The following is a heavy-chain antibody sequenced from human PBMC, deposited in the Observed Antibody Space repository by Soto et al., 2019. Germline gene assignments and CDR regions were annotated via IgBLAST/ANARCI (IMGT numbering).Heavy chain of an antibody. V-gene: IGHV3-30*18. CDR2: VSHDGRNT. CDR1: GFTFSDYA. CDR3: AKGGRQWLVTSDFNY. J-gene: IGHJ4*02. D-gene: IGHD6-19*01. Sequence: VQLVESGGGVVQPGRSLRLSCAASGFTFSDYAMHWVRQAPGKGLEWVAVVSHDGRNTHYAESVKGRFTISRDSSKNTVSLEMTSLRADDTAVYYCAKGGRQWLVTSDFNYWGQGALVTVSS.